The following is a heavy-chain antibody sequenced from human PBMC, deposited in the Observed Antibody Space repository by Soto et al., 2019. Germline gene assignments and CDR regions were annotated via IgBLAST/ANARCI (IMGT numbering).Heavy chain of an antibody. Sequence: QVQLVQSGAEVKKPGSSVTVSCKASGGTFNNYAISGVQHAPGRGLEWMGGIIPIFGTTNYAQKFQGRPSSTTEEPTTTAYMELSSLRSEDTAGYYCEIYYDTSGYYHYYFDFWGQGTLVTVS. CDR3: EIYYDTSGYYHYYFDF. D-gene: IGHD3-22*01. J-gene: IGHJ4*02. CDR1: GGTFNNYA. V-gene: IGHV1-69*05. CDR2: IIPIFGTT.